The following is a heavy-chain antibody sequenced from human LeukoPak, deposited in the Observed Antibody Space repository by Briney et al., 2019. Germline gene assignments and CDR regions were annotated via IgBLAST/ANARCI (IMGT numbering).Heavy chain of an antibody. CDR3: ARGSHCSSTSCYYYYYYMDV. CDR1: GFTFSSYW. CDR2: INSDGSST. J-gene: IGHJ6*03. D-gene: IGHD2-2*01. V-gene: IGHV3-74*01. Sequence: GGSLRLSCAASGFTFSSYWMHWVRQAPGKGLVWVSRINSDGSSTSYADSVKGRFTISRDNAKNTLYLQMNSLRAEDTAVYYCARGSHCSSTSCYYYYYYMDVWGKGTTVTVSS.